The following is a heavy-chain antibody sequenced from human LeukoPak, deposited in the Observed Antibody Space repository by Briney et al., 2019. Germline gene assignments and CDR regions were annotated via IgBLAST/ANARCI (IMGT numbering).Heavy chain of an antibody. D-gene: IGHD2-2*01. Sequence: ASVKVSCKASGYTFTSYGISWVRQAPGQGLEWMGWISAYNGNTNYAQKLQGRVTMTTDTSTSTAYMELRSLRSDDTAVYYCARVGVVVVPAAASFARGHNWFDPWGQGTLVTVSP. CDR3: ARVGVVVVPAAASFARGHNWFDP. J-gene: IGHJ5*02. CDR1: GYTFTSYG. V-gene: IGHV1-18*01. CDR2: ISAYNGNT.